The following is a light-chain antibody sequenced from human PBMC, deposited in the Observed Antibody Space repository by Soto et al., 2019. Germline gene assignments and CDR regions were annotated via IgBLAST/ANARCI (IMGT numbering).Light chain of an antibody. CDR2: GAS. V-gene: IGKV3-20*01. J-gene: IGKJ1*01. CDR3: QQYGSSSWT. Sequence: EIVLTQSPGTLSLSPGERATLSCRASQSVSSSYLAWYQQKPGQAPRLLIYGASSRATGIPDRFSGSGSGIDFTITISRLETKDFAVYYCQQYGSSSWTFGQGTKVEIK. CDR1: QSVSSSY.